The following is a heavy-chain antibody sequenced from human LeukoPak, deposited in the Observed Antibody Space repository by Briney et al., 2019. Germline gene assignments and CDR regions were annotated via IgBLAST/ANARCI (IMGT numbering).Heavy chain of an antibody. CDR2: IVPIFGTA. V-gene: IGHV1-69*13. J-gene: IGHJ6*03. D-gene: IGHD3-10*01. CDR1: GGTFSSYA. Sequence: SVKVSCKASGGTFSSYAISWVRQAPGQGLEWIGGIVPIFGTANYAQKFQGRVTITADESTSTAYMEPSSLRSEDTAVYYCARAMVRGVRPPYYYYYYMDVWGKGTTVTVSS. CDR3: ARAMVRGVRPPYYYYYYMDV.